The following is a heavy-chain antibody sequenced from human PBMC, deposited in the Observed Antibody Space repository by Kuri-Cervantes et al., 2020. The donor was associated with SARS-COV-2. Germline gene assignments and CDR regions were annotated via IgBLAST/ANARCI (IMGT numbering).Heavy chain of an antibody. CDR2: INHSGST. D-gene: IGHD2-2*01. CDR3: AREGSSSTSFDAFDI. V-gene: IGHV4-34*01. Sequence: SQTLSLTCAVYGGSFSGYYWSWIRQPPGKGLEWIGEINHSGSTNYNPSLKSRVTISVDTSKNQFSLKLSSVTAADAAVYYCAREGSSSTSFDAFDIWGQGTMVTVSS. CDR1: GGSFSGYY. J-gene: IGHJ3*02.